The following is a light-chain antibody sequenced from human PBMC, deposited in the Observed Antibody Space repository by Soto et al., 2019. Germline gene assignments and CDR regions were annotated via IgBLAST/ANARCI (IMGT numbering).Light chain of an antibody. CDR2: GAS. CDR3: QQSFTTPRT. Sequence: DIQMTQSPSSLSASVGDRVTITCRASQSITRYLNWYQQKPGNAPKLLISGASGLQSGVPSRFSGSGSGTVFTLTITSLQPEDFATYYCQQSFTTPRTFGQGTRLEIE. CDR1: QSITRY. V-gene: IGKV1-39*01. J-gene: IGKJ5*01.